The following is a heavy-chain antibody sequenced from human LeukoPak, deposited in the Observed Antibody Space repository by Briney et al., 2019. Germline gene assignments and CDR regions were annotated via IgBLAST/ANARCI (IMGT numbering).Heavy chain of an antibody. D-gene: IGHD4-17*01. CDR1: GFTVSSNY. Sequence: GGSLRLSCAASGFTVSSNYMSWVRQAPGKGLEWVSVIYSGGSTYYADSVKGRFTISRDNSKNTLYLQMNSLRAEDTAVYYCARESNQVTTDYYYYYGMDVWGQGTTVTVSS. V-gene: IGHV3-66*01. CDR2: IYSGGST. J-gene: IGHJ6*02. CDR3: ARESNQVTTDYYYYYGMDV.